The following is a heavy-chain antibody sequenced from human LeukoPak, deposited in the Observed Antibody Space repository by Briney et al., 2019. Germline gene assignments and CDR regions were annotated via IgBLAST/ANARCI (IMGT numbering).Heavy chain of an antibody. CDR3: AKDPGYCSSISCYYFDY. Sequence: GGSLRLSCAASGFTFSSSWMSWVRQAPGKGLEWVSAISGSGGSTYYADSVKGRFTISRDNSKNTLYLQMNSLRAEDTAVYYCAKDPGYCSSISCYYFDYWGQGTLVTVPS. J-gene: IGHJ4*02. V-gene: IGHV3-23*01. CDR2: ISGSGGST. D-gene: IGHD2-2*03. CDR1: GFTFSSSW.